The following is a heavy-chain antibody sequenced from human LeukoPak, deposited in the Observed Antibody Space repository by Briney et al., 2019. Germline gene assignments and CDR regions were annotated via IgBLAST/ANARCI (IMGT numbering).Heavy chain of an antibody. CDR1: GYSFTNYW. V-gene: IGHV5-51*01. J-gene: IGHJ4*02. Sequence: GESLKISCKGSGYSFTNYWLGWVRQMPGRGLEWVGIIYPADSDTRYNPSFQGHVTISADKSITTAYLQWSSLQASDTAMYYCASQIYSSSSFDYWGQGTLVTVSS. CDR3: ASQIYSSSSFDY. CDR2: IYPADSDT. D-gene: IGHD6-6*01.